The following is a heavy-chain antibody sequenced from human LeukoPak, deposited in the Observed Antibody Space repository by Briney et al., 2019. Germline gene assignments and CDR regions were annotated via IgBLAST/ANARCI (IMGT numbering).Heavy chain of an antibody. Sequence: GGSLRLSCSTSGFTFSNYAMSWVRQAPGKGLEWVSAISGSGGSTYYADSVKGRFTISRDNSKNTLYLQMNSLRAEDTAVYYCAGGYCSSTSCYAAYYYYYGMDVWGQGTTVTVSS. D-gene: IGHD2-2*01. CDR2: ISGSGGST. V-gene: IGHV3-23*01. CDR1: GFTFSNYA. CDR3: AGGYCSSTSCYAAYYYYYGMDV. J-gene: IGHJ6*02.